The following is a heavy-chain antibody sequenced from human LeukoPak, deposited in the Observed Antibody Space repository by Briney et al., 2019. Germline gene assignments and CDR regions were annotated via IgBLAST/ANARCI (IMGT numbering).Heavy chain of an antibody. CDR2: IYYSGST. Sequence: SETLSLTCIASGGSLSSFYWSWIRQPPGKGLHWIGYIYYSGSTHSNPSLKSRGTMSVDTSKNQISLKLTSVTAADTAVYYCASSNYSDSSGYYPFDYWGQGTLVTVSS. CDR1: GGSLSSFY. V-gene: IGHV4-59*01. J-gene: IGHJ4*02. CDR3: ASSNYSDSSGYYPFDY. D-gene: IGHD3-22*01.